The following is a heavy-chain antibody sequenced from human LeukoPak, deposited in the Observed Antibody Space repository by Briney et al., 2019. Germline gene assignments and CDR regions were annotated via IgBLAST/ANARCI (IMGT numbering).Heavy chain of an antibody. V-gene: IGHV4-34*01. J-gene: IGHJ6*04. CDR3: ARGRYCSSTSCPTKSGGMDV. D-gene: IGHD2-2*01. Sequence: SETLSLTCAVCGGSFSGYYWSWIRQPPGKGLEWIGEINHSGSTNYNPSLKSRVTISVDTSKNQFSLKLSSVTAADTAVYYCARGRYCSSTSCPTKSGGMDVWGKGTTVTVSS. CDR1: GGSFSGYY. CDR2: INHSGST.